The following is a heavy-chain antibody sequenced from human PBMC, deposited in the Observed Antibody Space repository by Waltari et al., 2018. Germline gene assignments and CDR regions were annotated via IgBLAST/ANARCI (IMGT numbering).Heavy chain of an antibody. J-gene: IGHJ3*02. CDR3: ATVREGSEGDAFDI. Sequence: GATVKISCKASGYTFTDYYMHWVQQAPGKGLEWMGRVDPEDGETIYAEKFQGRVTITADTSTDTAYMELSSLRSEDTAVYYCATVREGSEGDAFDIWGQGTMVTVSS. CDR2: VDPEDGET. CDR1: GYTFTDYY. D-gene: IGHD1-26*01. V-gene: IGHV1-69-2*01.